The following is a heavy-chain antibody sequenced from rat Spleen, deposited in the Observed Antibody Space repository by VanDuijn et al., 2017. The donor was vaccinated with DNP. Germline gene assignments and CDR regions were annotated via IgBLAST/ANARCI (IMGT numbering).Heavy chain of an antibody. CDR2: MSYDGSDT. V-gene: IGHV5-29*01. J-gene: IGHJ2*01. CDR1: GLTFTKYG. D-gene: IGHD1-4*01. Sequence: EVQLVESGGGLVQPGRSLKVSCAVSGLTFTKYGMAWVRQAPTKGLEWVATMSYDGSDTYYRDSVKGRFTMSRDNAKSILYLQMDSLRSEDTATYYCAGRPPPTRGPFDYWGQGVTVTVSS. CDR3: AGRPPPTRGPFDY.